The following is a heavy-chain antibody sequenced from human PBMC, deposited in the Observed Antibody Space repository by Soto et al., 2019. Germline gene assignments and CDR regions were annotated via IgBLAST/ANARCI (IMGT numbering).Heavy chain of an antibody. Sequence: EVLVLQSGGGLVQPGGSLRLSCAASGFTFSTYVMSWVRQAPGKGLEWVSSITGSGVRTYYADSVKGRFTLSRANSQTTLYLHMSRLRAEATAVYYCAKTGMATSNRSPPYYLDYWGRGTLVTVSS. J-gene: IGHJ4*02. CDR3: AKTGMATSNRSPPYYLDY. CDR1: GFTFSTYV. V-gene: IGHV3-23*01. CDR2: ITGSGVRT. D-gene: IGHD5-12*01.